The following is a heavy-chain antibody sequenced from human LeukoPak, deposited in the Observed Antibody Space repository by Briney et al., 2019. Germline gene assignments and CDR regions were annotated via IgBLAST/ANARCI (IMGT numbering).Heavy chain of an antibody. Sequence: GGYLRLSCAASGFTFSSYWMSWVRQAPGKGLEWVANIKQDGSEKYYVDSVKGRFTISRDNAKNSLYLQMNSLRAEDTAVYYCARDLISPTVTTGYYFDYWGQGTLVTVSS. V-gene: IGHV3-7*01. CDR1: GFTFSSYW. J-gene: IGHJ4*02. CDR2: IKQDGSEK. D-gene: IGHD4-17*01. CDR3: ARDLISPTVTTGYYFDY.